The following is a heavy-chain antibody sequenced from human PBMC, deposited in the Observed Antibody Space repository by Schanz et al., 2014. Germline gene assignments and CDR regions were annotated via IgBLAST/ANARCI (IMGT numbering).Heavy chain of an antibody. CDR3: AKQPRARAGYSGYDYFDY. V-gene: IGHV3-11*05. Sequence: QVQLVESGGGLVKPGGSLRLSCAASGFTFSDYYMSWIRQAPGKGLEWVSYISHNSHYTNYADSVKGRFTISRDTAENSVYLQMNSLRAEDTAIYYCAKQPRARAGYSGYDYFDYWGQGTLVTVSS. J-gene: IGHJ4*02. CDR1: GFTFSDYY. D-gene: IGHD5-12*01. CDR2: ISHNSHYT.